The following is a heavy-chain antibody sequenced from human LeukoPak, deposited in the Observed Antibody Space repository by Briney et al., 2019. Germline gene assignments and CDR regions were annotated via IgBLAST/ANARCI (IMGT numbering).Heavy chain of an antibody. Sequence: SVKVSCKASGCTFSSYAISWVRQAPGQGLEWMGGIIPIFGTANYAQKFQGRVTITADEPTSTAYMELSSLRSEDTAVYYCARGVGYCSGGNCYGVGSSDYWGQGTLVTVSS. CDR1: GCTFSSYA. CDR3: ARGVGYCSGGNCYGVGSSDY. D-gene: IGHD2-15*01. CDR2: IIPIFGTA. V-gene: IGHV1-69*13. J-gene: IGHJ4*02.